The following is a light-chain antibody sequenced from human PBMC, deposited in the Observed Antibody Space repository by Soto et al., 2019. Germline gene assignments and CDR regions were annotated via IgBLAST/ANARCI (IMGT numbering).Light chain of an antibody. Sequence: DVQMSQSPSSLSASVGDRVTITCRASQRISTYLHWFQQKPGKAPKLLIYAASNLQSGVPSRFSGSGSGTDFALTISSLQPEDFATYYCQQSYSSPPTFGQGTKVDIK. V-gene: IGKV1-39*01. CDR1: QRISTY. CDR3: QQSYSSPPT. J-gene: IGKJ1*01. CDR2: AAS.